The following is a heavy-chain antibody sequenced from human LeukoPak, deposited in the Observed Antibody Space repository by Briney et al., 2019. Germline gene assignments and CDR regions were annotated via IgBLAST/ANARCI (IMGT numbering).Heavy chain of an antibody. Sequence: PGGSLRLSCAASGFTFSSYSMNWVRQAPGKGLEWVSSISSSSSYIYYADSVKGRFTISRDNAKNSLYLQMNSLRAEDTAVYYCARDEGRILEWLLYRCKGERKGSSCYFGVDYWGQGTLVTVSS. D-gene: IGHD3-3*01. CDR1: GFTFSSYS. CDR2: ISSSSSYI. V-gene: IGHV3-21*01. J-gene: IGHJ4*02. CDR3: ARDEGRILEWLLYRCKGERKGSSCYFGVDY.